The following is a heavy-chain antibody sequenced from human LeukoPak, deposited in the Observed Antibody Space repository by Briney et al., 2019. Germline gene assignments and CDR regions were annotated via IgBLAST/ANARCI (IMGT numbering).Heavy chain of an antibody. D-gene: IGHD4-17*01. CDR1: GFIFSNYG. Sequence: GGALRLSCAASGFIFSNYGMNWVRQAPGKGLEWVAAISASGSATSYADSVRGRFTISRDNSKSTTYLQMNSLRAEDTAIYYCASRHYDFGYYWGQGTLVTVSS. CDR3: ASRHYDFGYY. CDR2: ISASGSAT. J-gene: IGHJ4*02. V-gene: IGHV3-23*01.